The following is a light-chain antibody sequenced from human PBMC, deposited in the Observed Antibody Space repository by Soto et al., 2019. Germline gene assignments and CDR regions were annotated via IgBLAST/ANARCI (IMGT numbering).Light chain of an antibody. CDR2: GAS. V-gene: IGKV3-20*01. Sequence: EIVLMQSPGPLSLSPGERATLSCRASPSISSNYLARYQQRPGQAPRLLIVGASYRATGSPDRFSGSGSGTYFTLNTSRPEPEDVAGYYCQQYSSYPPSFTSGPGTRVDGK. CDR3: QQYSSYPPSFT. CDR1: PSISSNY. J-gene: IGKJ3*01.